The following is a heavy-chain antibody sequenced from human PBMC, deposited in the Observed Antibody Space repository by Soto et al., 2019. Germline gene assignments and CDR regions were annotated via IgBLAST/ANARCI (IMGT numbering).Heavy chain of an antibody. Sequence: QVQLVQSGAEVKKPGASVKVSCKASGYTFTSYVISWVRQAPGQGLEWMGWISAYNGNTNYAQKFQGRVTMTTDTSTSTAYMKLRSLRSDDTAVYYCASYREQLVLYGMDVWGQGTTVTVSS. D-gene: IGHD6-13*01. V-gene: IGHV1-18*01. J-gene: IGHJ6*02. CDR1: GYTFTSYV. CDR2: ISAYNGNT. CDR3: ASYREQLVLYGMDV.